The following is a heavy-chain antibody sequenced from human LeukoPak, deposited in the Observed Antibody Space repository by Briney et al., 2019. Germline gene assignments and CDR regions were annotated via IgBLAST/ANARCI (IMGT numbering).Heavy chain of an antibody. J-gene: IGHJ3*02. CDR2: ISSSSSTI. V-gene: IGHV3-48*01. CDR1: GFTFSSYS. D-gene: IGHD2-2*01. Sequence: GGSLRLSCAASGFTFSSYSMNWVRQAPGKGLEWVSYISSSSSTIYYADSVKGRFTISRDNAKNSLYLQMNSLRAEDTAVYYCARVTVPAAMWANDAFDIWGQGTMVTVSS. CDR3: ARVTVPAAMWANDAFDI.